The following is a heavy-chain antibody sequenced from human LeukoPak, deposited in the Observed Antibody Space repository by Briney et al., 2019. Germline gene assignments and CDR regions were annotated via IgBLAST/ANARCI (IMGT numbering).Heavy chain of an antibody. V-gene: IGHV4-39*01. D-gene: IGHD1-26*01. CDR3: VRRTSGSYSDY. CDR1: GDSISSSTYY. CDR2: ISHTGTT. Sequence: PSETLSLTCIVSGDSISSSTYYWAWIRQPPGKGLEWIGSISHTGTTYYKPSLKSRVTISVDTSKNQFSLKLNSVTAADTAVYYCVRRTSGSYSDYWGQGTLVTVSS. J-gene: IGHJ4*02.